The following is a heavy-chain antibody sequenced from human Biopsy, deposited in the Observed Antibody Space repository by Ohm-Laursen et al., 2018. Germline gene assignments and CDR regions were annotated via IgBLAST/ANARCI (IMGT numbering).Heavy chain of an antibody. J-gene: IGHJ5*02. CDR3: ARDSGDGSGNYGGCFDP. Sequence: GASVKVSCNASGHTLTGHYMHWVRQAPGQGPEWMGWMNPDSGGTKYAQKFQGRVTMTRDTSISTAYMELSSLRSDDTAVYYCARDSGDGSGNYGGCFDPWGQGTLVTVSS. CDR2: MNPDSGGT. V-gene: IGHV1-2*02. D-gene: IGHD3-10*01. CDR1: GHTLTGHY.